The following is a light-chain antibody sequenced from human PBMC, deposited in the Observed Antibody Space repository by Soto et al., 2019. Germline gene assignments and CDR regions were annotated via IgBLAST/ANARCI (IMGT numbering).Light chain of an antibody. Sequence: AIRMTQSPSSLSASTGDKVTITCRASQGISSYLAWYQQKPGKAPKLLIYAASTLQSGVPSRFSGSGSGTDFTLTISCLQSEDFATYYCQQYYTYPLTFSGGTKVDIK. V-gene: IGKV1-8*01. J-gene: IGKJ4*01. CDR3: QQYYTYPLT. CDR2: AAS. CDR1: QGISSY.